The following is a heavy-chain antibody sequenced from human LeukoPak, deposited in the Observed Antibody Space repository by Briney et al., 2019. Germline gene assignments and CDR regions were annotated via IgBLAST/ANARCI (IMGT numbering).Heavy chain of an antibody. D-gene: IGHD3-10*01. Sequence: ASVKVSCKTSGYTFSDYYIHWIRQAPGQGLEWVGWINPNSGGTNYAQKFQGRVTMTRDTSISTAYMELSRLRSDDTAVYFCARVIGFGELSLGHWGQGTLVTVSS. CDR2: INPNSGGT. CDR1: GYTFSDYY. V-gene: IGHV1-2*02. J-gene: IGHJ4*02. CDR3: ARVIGFGELSLGH.